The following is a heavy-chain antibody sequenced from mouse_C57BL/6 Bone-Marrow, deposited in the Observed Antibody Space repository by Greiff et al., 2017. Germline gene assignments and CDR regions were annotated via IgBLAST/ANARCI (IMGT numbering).Heavy chain of an antibody. CDR3: AREGYYYAMDY. J-gene: IGHJ4*01. CDR1: GYTFTSYG. D-gene: IGHD2-2*01. Sequence: QVQLQQSGAELARPGASVKLSCKASGYTFTSYGISWVKQRTGQGLEWIGEIYPRSGNTYYNEKFKGKATLTADKSSSTAYMELRSLTAEDSAVYFCAREGYYYAMDYWGQGTSVTVSS. CDR2: IYPRSGNT. V-gene: IGHV1-81*01.